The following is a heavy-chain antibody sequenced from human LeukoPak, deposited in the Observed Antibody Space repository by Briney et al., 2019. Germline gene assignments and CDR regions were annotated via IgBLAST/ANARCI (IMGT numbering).Heavy chain of an antibody. CDR1: GGSISNYY. CDR2: IYPDGST. CDR3: VRMQSLGWFDP. V-gene: IGHV4-4*07. Sequence: SETLSLSCTVSGGSISNYYWSWIRQPAGKGLEWIGRIYPDGSTNYNPSLKSRVTMSIGMSKNQFSLNLSSATAADTAVYYCVRMQSLGWFDPWGQGSLITVSS. J-gene: IGHJ5*02. D-gene: IGHD3-16*01.